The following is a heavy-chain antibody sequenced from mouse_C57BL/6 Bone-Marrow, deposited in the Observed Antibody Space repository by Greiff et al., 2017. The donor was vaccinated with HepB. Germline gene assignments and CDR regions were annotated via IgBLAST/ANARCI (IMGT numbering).Heavy chain of an antibody. CDR1: GFTFSSYG. D-gene: IGHD2-4*01. V-gene: IGHV5-6*02. CDR3: ARRVYYDYSWFAY. Sequence: EVKLMESGGDLVKPGGSLKLSCAASGFTFSSYGMSWVRQTPDKRLEWVATISSGGSYTYYPDSVKGRFTISRDNAKNTLYLQMSSLKSEDTAMYYCARRVYYDYSWFAYWGQGTLVTVSA. CDR2: ISSGGSYT. J-gene: IGHJ3*01.